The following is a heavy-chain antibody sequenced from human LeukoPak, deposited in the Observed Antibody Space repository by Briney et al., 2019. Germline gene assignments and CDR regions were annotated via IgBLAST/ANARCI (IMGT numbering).Heavy chain of an antibody. CDR3: ARDYIAVAGPLYYYYYYYYMDV. CDR1: GYTLTGYY. D-gene: IGHD6-19*01. V-gene: IGHV1-2*02. Sequence: ASVKVSCKASGYTLTGYYMHWVRQAPGQGLEWMGWINPNSGGTNYAQKFQGRVTMTRDTSISTAYMELSRLRSDDTAVYYCARDYIAVAGPLYYYYYYYYMDVWGKGTTVTVSS. J-gene: IGHJ6*03. CDR2: INPNSGGT.